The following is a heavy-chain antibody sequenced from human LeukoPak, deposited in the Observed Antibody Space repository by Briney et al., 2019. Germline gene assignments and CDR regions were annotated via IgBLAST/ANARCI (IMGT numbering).Heavy chain of an antibody. D-gene: IGHD6-13*01. CDR1: GYSISSGYY. Sequence: SETLSLTCTVSGYSISSGYYGGWIRQPPGKGLGWIGSIYYSGSTYYNPSLKSRVTISVDTSKNQCSLKLSSVTAADTAVYYCARDQQQLRHYYYGMDVWGQGTTVTVSS. CDR2: IYYSGST. CDR3: ARDQQQLRHYYYGMDV. V-gene: IGHV4-38-2*02. J-gene: IGHJ6*02.